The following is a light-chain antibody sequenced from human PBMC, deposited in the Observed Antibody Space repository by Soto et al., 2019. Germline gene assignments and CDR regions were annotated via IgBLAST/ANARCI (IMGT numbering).Light chain of an antibody. CDR3: SSYTSKSSLI. V-gene: IGLV2-14*01. J-gene: IGLJ2*01. Sequence: QSALTQPASVSGSPGQSITISCAGTMRDVGAYNLVSWYQQHPGRAPQLIIFEVRNRPSGISFRFSGSKSGNTASLTISGLQAEDEADYYCSSYTSKSSLIFGGGTKVTVL. CDR2: EVR. CDR1: MRDVGAYNL.